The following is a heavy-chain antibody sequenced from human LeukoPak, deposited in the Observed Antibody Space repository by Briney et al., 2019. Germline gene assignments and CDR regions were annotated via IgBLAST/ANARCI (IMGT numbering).Heavy chain of an antibody. CDR2: ISSSGSTI. J-gene: IGHJ4*02. CDR3: ASGAKNYDSSGYYDQYDY. D-gene: IGHD3-22*01. CDR1: GLTFSDYY. Sequence: PGGSLRLSCAASGLTFSDYYMSWIRQAPGKGLEWVSYISSSGSTIYYADSVKGRFTISRDNAKNSLYLQMNSLRAEDTAVYYCASGAKNYDSSGYYDQYDYWGQGTLVTVSS. V-gene: IGHV3-11*04.